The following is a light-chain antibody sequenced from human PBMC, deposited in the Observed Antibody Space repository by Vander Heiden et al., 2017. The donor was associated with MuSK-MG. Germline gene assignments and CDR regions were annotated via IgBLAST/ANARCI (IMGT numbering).Light chain of an antibody. Sequence: QSALTQPASVSGSPGQSITISCTGTSNDVGAYTYVSWHQQHPGKVPKLIIYEVNNRTSGVSTRFSGSKSGSTASLTISGLQAEDEADYYCSSYTGDYTLVFGTGTKVTVL. CDR1: SNDVGAYTY. CDR2: EVN. V-gene: IGLV2-14*01. J-gene: IGLJ1*01. CDR3: SSYTGDYTLV.